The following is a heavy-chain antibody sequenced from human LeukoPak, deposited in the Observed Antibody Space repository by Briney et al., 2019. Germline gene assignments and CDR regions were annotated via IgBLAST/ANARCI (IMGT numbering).Heavy chain of an antibody. CDR1: GYTLTELS. V-gene: IGHV1-24*01. Sequence: ASVKVSCKVSGYTLTELSMHWVRQAPGKGLEWMGGFDLEDGETIYAQRFQGRVTMTEDTSTDTAYIELSSLRSEDTAVYYCATVKGQLVQYNYYGMDVWGQGTTVTVSS. D-gene: IGHD6-6*01. CDR3: ATVKGQLVQYNYYGMDV. J-gene: IGHJ6*02. CDR2: FDLEDGET.